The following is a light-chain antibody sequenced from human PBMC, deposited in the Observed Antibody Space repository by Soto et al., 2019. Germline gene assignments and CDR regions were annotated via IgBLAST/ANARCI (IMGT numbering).Light chain of an antibody. CDR1: QSVSSNY. CDR2: GAS. V-gene: IGKV3-20*01. CDR3: QQYANSPFS. Sequence: EIVLTQSPGTLPLSPGERATLSCRASQSVSSNYLVWYQQKPGQAPRPLIYGASSRATGIPDRFSGSGSGTDFTLTISRLEAEDFAVYYCQQYANSPFSFGQGTKLEIK. J-gene: IGKJ2*03.